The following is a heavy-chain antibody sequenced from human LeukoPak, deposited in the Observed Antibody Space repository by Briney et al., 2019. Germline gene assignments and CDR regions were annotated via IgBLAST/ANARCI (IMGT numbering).Heavy chain of an antibody. CDR1: GFTFSNYA. J-gene: IGHJ4*02. Sequence: GGSLRLSCAASGFTFSNYAMSWVRQAPGRGLEWVSAICKSGGSTFYADSVRGRFTISRDNSKNTLYLQMNSLRAEDTAVYYCARAKPKNMVRGLIMRRESRYYFDYWGQGTLVTVSS. CDR3: ARAKPKNMVRGLIMRRESRYYFDY. CDR2: ICKSGGST. D-gene: IGHD3-10*01. V-gene: IGHV3-23*01.